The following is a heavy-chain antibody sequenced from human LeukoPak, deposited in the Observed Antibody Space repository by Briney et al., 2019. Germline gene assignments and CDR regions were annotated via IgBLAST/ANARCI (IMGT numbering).Heavy chain of an antibody. V-gene: IGHV3-21*01. Sequence: GGSLRLSCAASGFTFSSYSMNWVRQAPGKGLEWVSSISSSSSYIYYADSVKGQFTISRDNAKNSLYLQMNSLRAEDTAVYYCARGGEYVLRFLEWSPYNWFDPWGQGTLVTVSS. CDR3: ARGGEYVLRFLEWSPYNWFDP. CDR2: ISSSSSYI. D-gene: IGHD3-3*01. CDR1: GFTFSSYS. J-gene: IGHJ5*02.